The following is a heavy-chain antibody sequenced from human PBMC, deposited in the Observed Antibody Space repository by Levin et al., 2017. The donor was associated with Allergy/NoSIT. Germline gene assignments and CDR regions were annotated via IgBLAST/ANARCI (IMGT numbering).Heavy chain of an antibody. CDR3: ARHLAGGRYCTGDICADDAFNI. CDR1: GHSFLGYW. D-gene: IGHD2-8*02. Sequence: GESLKISCEGSGHSFLGYWIGWVRQVPGKGLEWMGIIYPDDSDTRYSPSFQGQVTLSADKSISTAYLQWNSLKASDTAMYYCARHLAGGRYCTGDICADDAFNIWGQGTMVTVSS. J-gene: IGHJ3*02. CDR2: IYPDDSDT. V-gene: IGHV5-51*01.